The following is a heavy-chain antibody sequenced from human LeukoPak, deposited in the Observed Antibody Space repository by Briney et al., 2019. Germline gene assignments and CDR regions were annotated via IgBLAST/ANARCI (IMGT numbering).Heavy chain of an antibody. V-gene: IGHV4-30-4*07. J-gene: IGHJ3*02. CDR3: ARELMEAAGDAFDI. D-gene: IGHD3-3*01. Sequence: SQTLSLTCAVSGGSINIGPYSWSWIRQPPGKGLEWIGYIYYSGSTNYNPSLKSRVTISVDTSKNQFSLKLSSVTAADTAVYYCARELMEAAGDAFDIWGQGTMVTVSS. CDR1: GGSINIGPYS. CDR2: IYYSGST.